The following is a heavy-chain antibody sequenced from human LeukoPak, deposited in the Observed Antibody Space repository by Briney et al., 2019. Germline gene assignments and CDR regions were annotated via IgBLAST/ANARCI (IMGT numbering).Heavy chain of an antibody. D-gene: IGHD6-13*01. Sequence: ASVKVSCKASGYTFTGYYMHWVRPAPGQGLEWMGWINPNSGGTNYAQKFQGRVTMTRDTSISTAYMELSRLRSDDTAVYYCARVMGIAAAGTHDYYYGMDVWGQGTTVTVSS. CDR1: GYTFTGYY. J-gene: IGHJ6*02. CDR2: INPNSGGT. CDR3: ARVMGIAAAGTHDYYYGMDV. V-gene: IGHV1-2*02.